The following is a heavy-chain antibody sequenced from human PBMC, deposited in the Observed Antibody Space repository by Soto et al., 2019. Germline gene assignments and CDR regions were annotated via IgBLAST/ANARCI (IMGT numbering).Heavy chain of an antibody. J-gene: IGHJ6*02. CDR1: GFTFSSYG. CDR2: ISYDGSNK. CDR3: XXXXXXLDYYYGMDV. V-gene: IGHV3-30*03. Sequence: QVQLVESGGXVVQPGRSLRLSCAASGFTFSSYGMHWVRQAPGKGLEWVAVISYDGSNKYYADSVKGRXXXXRDXXXXXXXXXXXXXXXXXXXXXXXXXXXXXLDYYYGMDVWGQGTTVTVSS. D-gene: IGHD6-13*01.